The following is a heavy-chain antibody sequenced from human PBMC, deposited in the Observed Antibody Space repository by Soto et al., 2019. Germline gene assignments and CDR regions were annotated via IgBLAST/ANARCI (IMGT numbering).Heavy chain of an antibody. J-gene: IGHJ6*02. D-gene: IGHD4-4*01. CDR3: ARDRQPSSYIGLDV. CDR1: GFIFSDYY. Sequence: QVQLVESGGGLVKPGGSLRVSCAASGFIFSDYYMGWVRQAPGRGLEWVSYISGDGGSTLAYADSVKGRFTISRDNAKNSLYLQMNSLRAEDTAVYYCARDRQPSSYIGLDVWGQGTTVTVSS. CDR2: ISGDGGSTL. V-gene: IGHV3-11*01.